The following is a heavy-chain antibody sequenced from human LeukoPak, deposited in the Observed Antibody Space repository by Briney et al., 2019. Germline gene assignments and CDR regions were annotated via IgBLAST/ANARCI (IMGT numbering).Heavy chain of an antibody. CDR2: ISAYNGST. D-gene: IGHD5-18*01. CDR1: GYTFTSYG. V-gene: IGHV1-18*01. CDR3: ARVGSQLWFDY. J-gene: IGHJ5*01. Sequence: GASVKVSCKASGYTFTSYGISWVRQAPGQGLEWMGWISAYNGSTNYAQKLQGRVTMTTGTSTSTVYMELRSLRSDDTAVYYCARVGSQLWFDYWGREPWSPSPQ.